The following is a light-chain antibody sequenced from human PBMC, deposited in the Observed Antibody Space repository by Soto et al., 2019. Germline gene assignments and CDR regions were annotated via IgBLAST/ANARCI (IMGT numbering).Light chain of an antibody. J-gene: IGLJ2*01. Sequence: QSVLTQPPSVSAAPGQSVTISCSGSSSNIGSDYVSWYQQLPGTAPKLLIYENNKRPSGIPDRFSGSKSGTSATLDITGLQTGDEADYYCAGWDKSLSGGVFGGGTKLTVL. V-gene: IGLV1-51*02. CDR1: SSNIGSDY. CDR2: ENN. CDR3: AGWDKSLSGGV.